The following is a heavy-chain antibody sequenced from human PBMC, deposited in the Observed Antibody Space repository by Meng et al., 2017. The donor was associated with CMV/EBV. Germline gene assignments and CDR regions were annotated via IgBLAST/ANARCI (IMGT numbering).Heavy chain of an antibody. D-gene: IGHD5-24*01. CDR2: IYYSGST. J-gene: IGHJ4*02. Sequence: GSLRLSCAVYGGSISSSSYYWGWIRQPPGKGLEWIGSIYYSGSTYYNPSLKSRVTISVDTSKNQFSLKLSSVTAADTAVYYCARLGDGYNSGYFDYWGQGTLVTVSS. CDR1: GGSISSSSYY. V-gene: IGHV4-39*01. CDR3: ARLGDGYNSGYFDY.